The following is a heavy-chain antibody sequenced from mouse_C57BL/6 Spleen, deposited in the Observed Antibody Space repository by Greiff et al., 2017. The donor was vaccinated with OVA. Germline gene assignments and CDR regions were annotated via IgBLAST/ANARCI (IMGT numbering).Heavy chain of an antibody. Sequence: EVQLVESGGGLVQPGGSLSLSCAASGFTFTDYYMSWVRQPPGKALEWLGFIRNKANGYTTEYSASVKGRFTISRDNSQSILYLQMNALRAEDSATYYCARSDQYYGSSPWYFDVWGTGTTVTVSS. J-gene: IGHJ1*03. CDR1: GFTFTDYY. CDR2: IRNKANGYTT. CDR3: ARSDQYYGSSPWYFDV. V-gene: IGHV7-3*01. D-gene: IGHD1-1*01.